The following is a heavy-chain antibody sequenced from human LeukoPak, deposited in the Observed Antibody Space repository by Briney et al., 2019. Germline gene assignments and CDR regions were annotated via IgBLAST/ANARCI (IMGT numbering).Heavy chain of an antibody. D-gene: IGHD6-13*01. V-gene: IGHV4-4*07. J-gene: IGHJ6*03. CDR1: GDSISSYY. CDR2: IYTSGST. Sequence: PSETLSLTCTVSGDSISSYYWSWIRQPAGKGLERIGRIYTSGSTNYNPSLKSRVTISVDKSKNQFSLKLSSVTAADTAVYYCARDRIAAAGTGGAYYYYYYMDVWGKGTTVTVSS. CDR3: ARDRIAAAGTGGAYYYYYYMDV.